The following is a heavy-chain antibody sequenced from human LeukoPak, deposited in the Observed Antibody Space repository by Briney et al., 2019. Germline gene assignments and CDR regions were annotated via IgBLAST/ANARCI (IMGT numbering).Heavy chain of an antibody. D-gene: IGHD6-6*01. Sequence: SQTLSLTCAVSGGSISRGGYSWSWLRQPPGKGLEWIGYIYHSGSTYYNPSLKSRVTISVDRSKNQFSLKLSSVTAADTAVYYCARVPTEYSSSSRSYYYYGMDVWGQGTTVTVSS. V-gene: IGHV4-30-2*01. J-gene: IGHJ6*02. CDR3: ARVPTEYSSSSRSYYYYGMDV. CDR1: GGSISRGGYS. CDR2: IYHSGST.